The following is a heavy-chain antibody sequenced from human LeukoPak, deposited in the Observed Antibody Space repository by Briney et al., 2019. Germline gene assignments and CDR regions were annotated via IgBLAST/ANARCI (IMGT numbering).Heavy chain of an antibody. CDR1: GFIFNNYA. J-gene: IGHJ4*02. Sequence: GGSLRLSCAASGFIFNNYALSWVRQAPGKGLEWVSSISGSVDSIYYADSVKGRFTISRDNSNNTLFLQMNSLRAEDTALYYCAKSRSSGSSSSNYWGQGTLVTVSS. CDR3: AKSRSSGSSSSNY. V-gene: IGHV3-23*01. CDR2: ISGSVDSI. D-gene: IGHD6-13*01.